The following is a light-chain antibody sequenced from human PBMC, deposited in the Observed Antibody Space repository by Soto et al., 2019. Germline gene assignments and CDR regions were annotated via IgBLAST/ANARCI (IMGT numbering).Light chain of an antibody. CDR3: AAWDDSLSGLYV. Sequence: QSALTQPPSASGTPGQMVTISCSGSSSNIGSNYVYWYQQLPGTAPKLLIYSNNQRPSGVPDRFSGSKSGTSASLAISGLRSEDEADYYCAAWDDSLSGLYVFGTGTKVTVL. CDR1: SSNIGSNY. J-gene: IGLJ1*01. CDR2: SNN. V-gene: IGLV1-47*02.